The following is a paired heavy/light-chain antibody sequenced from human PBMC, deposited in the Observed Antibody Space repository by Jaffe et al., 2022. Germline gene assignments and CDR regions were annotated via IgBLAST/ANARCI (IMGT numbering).Light chain of an antibody. Sequence: EIVLTQSPATLSLSPGERATLSCGASQSVSSSYLAWYQQKPGLAPRLLIYDASSRATGIPDRFSGSGSGTDFTLTISRLEPEDFAVYYCQQYGSSPQTFGQGTKLEIK. CDR2: DAS. CDR3: QQYGSSPQT. CDR1: QSVSSSY. V-gene: IGKV3D-20*01. J-gene: IGKJ2*01.
Heavy chain of an antibody. CDR1: GGSISSGSYY. J-gene: IGHJ1*01. CDR3: ANQTPDSSGYYLIPGYFQH. Sequence: QVQLQESGPGLVKPSQTLSLTCTVSGGSISSGSYYWSWIRQPAGKGLEWIGRIYTSGSTNYNPSLKSRVTISVDTSKNQFSLKLSSVTAADTAVYYCANQTPDSSGYYLIPGYFQHWGQGTLVTVSS. D-gene: IGHD3-22*01. CDR2: IYTSGST. V-gene: IGHV4-61*02.